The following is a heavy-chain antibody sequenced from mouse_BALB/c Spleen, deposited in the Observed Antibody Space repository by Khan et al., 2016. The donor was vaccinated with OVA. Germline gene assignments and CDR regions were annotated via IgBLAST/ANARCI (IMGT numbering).Heavy chain of an antibody. Sequence: EVELVESGGGLVQPGGSRKLFCAASGFTFRDYGMAWVRQAPGKGPEWVAFISNLAYSIYYADTVTGRFTISRENAKNTLYLEMSSLRSEDTAMYYCARSWAMDYWGQGTSVTVSS. V-gene: IGHV5-15*02. CDR1: GFTFRDYG. CDR3: ARSWAMDY. J-gene: IGHJ4*01. CDR2: ISNLAYSI.